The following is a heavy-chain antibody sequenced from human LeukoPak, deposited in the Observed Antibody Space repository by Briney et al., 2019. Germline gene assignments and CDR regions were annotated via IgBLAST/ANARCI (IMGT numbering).Heavy chain of an antibody. J-gene: IGHJ4*02. CDR1: GFTFSSYS. CDR2: ISSSSSTI. CDR3: AKGPAWGPRYYYFDY. Sequence: PGGSLRLSCAASGFTFSSYSMNWVRQAPGKGLEWVSYISSSSSTIYYADSVKGRFTISRDNSKNTLYLQMNSLRAEDTAVYYCAKGPAWGPRYYYFDYWGQGTLVTVSS. D-gene: IGHD3-16*01. V-gene: IGHV3-48*01.